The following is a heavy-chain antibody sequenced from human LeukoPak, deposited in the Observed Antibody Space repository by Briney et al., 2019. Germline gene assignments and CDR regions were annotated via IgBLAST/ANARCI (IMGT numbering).Heavy chain of an antibody. Sequence: ASVKVSCKASGGTFSSYAISWVRQAPGQGLEWMGRIIPILGIANYAQKFQGRVTITADESTSTAYMELSSLRSEDTAVYYCARGYYDILTGYYRYYFDYWGQGTLVTVSS. J-gene: IGHJ4*02. V-gene: IGHV1-69*04. CDR2: IIPILGIA. CDR3: ARGYYDILTGYYRYYFDY. D-gene: IGHD3-9*01. CDR1: GGTFSSYA.